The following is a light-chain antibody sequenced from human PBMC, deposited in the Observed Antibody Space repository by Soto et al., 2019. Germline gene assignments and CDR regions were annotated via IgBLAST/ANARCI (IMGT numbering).Light chain of an antibody. CDR3: AAWDDSLNGVL. CDR2: GHN. V-gene: IGLV1-40*01. Sequence: QSVLTQPPSVSGAPGQRVTISCTGSYSNIGAGYEVHWYQQIPGTAPKLLISGHNNRPSGVPDRFFGSKSGTSASLTIIGLQAEDEADYYCAAWDDSLNGVLFGGGTKLTVL. J-gene: IGLJ2*01. CDR1: YSNIGAGYE.